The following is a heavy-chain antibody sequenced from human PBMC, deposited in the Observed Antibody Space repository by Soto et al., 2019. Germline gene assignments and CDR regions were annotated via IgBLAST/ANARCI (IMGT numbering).Heavy chain of an antibody. CDR1: GFTFSSYA. CDR2: ISGSGATT. D-gene: IGHD3-10*01. CDR3: AKPIYYFGSGSYFRVFDY. Sequence: GGSLRLSCAASGFTFSSYAMSWVRQAPGEGLEWVSAISGSGATTFYADSVKGRFTISRDNSKNTLYLQMNTLRAEDTAVYYCAKPIYYFGSGSYFRVFDYWGQGALVTVSS. J-gene: IGHJ4*02. V-gene: IGHV3-23*01.